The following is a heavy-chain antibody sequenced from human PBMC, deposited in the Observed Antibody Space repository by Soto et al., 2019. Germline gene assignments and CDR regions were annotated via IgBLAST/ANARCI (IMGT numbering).Heavy chain of an antibody. Sequence: PGGSLRLSCAASGFTFSSYSMNWVRQAPGKGLEWVSYISSSSSTTYYADSVKGRFTISRDNAKNSLYLQMNSLRAEDTAVYYCARDQPGYSYGYGLGYWGQGTLVTVSS. V-gene: IGHV3-48*04. D-gene: IGHD5-18*01. CDR1: GFTFSSYS. CDR3: ARDQPGYSYGYGLGY. J-gene: IGHJ4*02. CDR2: ISSSSSTT.